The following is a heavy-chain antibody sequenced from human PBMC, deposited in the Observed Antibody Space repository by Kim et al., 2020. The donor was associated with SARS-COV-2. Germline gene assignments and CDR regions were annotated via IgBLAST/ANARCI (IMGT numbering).Heavy chain of an antibody. D-gene: IGHD3-10*01. CDR3: ARDSEFGDPFDY. J-gene: IGHJ4*02. Sequence: YDTDAVKGRFTNYRENSKMTLYLQMNSLRAEDTAVYYCARDSEFGDPFDYWGQGTLVTVSS. V-gene: IGHV3-53*01.